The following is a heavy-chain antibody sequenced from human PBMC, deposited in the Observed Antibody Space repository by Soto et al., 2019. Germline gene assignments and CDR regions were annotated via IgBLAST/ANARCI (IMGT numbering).Heavy chain of an antibody. D-gene: IGHD3-10*01. CDR2: IYYSGST. J-gene: IGHJ6*02. CDR1: GGSVSSGSYY. CDR3: ARDSPTYYYGSGSYYYYYGMDV. Sequence: LETLSLTCTVSGGSVSSGSYYWSWIRQPPGKGLEWIGYIYYSGSTNYNPSLKSRVTISVDTSKNQFSLKLSSVAAADTAVYYCARDSPTYYYGSGSYYYYYGMDVWGQGTTVTVSS. V-gene: IGHV4-61*01.